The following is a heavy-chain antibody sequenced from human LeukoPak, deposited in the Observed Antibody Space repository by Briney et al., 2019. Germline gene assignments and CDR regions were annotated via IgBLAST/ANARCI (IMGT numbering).Heavy chain of an antibody. D-gene: IGHD3-9*01. CDR2: IYTSGST. V-gene: IGHV4-4*07. CDR1: GGSISSYY. CDR3: ARDVRYFDWLTNNWFDP. J-gene: IGHJ5*02. Sequence: SETLSLTCTVSGGSISSYYWSWIRQPAGKGLEWIGRIYTSGSTNYNPSLKSRVTMSVDTSKSQFSLKLSSVTAADTAVYYCARDVRYFDWLTNNWFDPWGQGTLVTVSS.